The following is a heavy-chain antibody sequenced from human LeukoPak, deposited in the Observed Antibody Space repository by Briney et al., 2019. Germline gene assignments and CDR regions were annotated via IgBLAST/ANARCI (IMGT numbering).Heavy chain of an antibody. CDR2: IIGSGGST. V-gene: IGHV3-23*01. CDR3: AKGVQFSDY. CDR1: GFTFSSYA. J-gene: IGHJ4*02. D-gene: IGHD5-24*01. Sequence: GGSLRLSCAASGFTFSSYAVSWVRQAPGKGREWVSAIIGSGGSTYYADSVKGRFTISRDNSKNTVYLQMNSLRTEDTAVYYCAKGVQFSDYWGQGTLVTVP.